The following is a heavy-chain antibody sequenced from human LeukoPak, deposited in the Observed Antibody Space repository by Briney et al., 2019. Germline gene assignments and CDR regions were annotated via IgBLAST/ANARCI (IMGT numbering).Heavy chain of an antibody. Sequence: PSETLSLTCTVSGGSMNKYYWNWIRQPAGKGLEWIGRIYSSGSTNYNPSLKSRVTISVDPSKNQFSLKLSSVTAADTAVYYCARDLLHRGYAFDIWGQGSMVTVSS. D-gene: IGHD5-12*01. CDR1: GGSMNKYY. CDR3: ARDLLHRGYAFDI. V-gene: IGHV4-4*07. J-gene: IGHJ3*02. CDR2: IYSSGST.